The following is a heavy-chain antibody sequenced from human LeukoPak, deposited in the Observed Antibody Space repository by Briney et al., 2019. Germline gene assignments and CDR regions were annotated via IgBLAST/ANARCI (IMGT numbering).Heavy chain of an antibody. CDR1: GGSISSSSYY. Sequence: SETLSLTGTVSGGSISSSSYYWGWIRQPPGKGLEWIGSIYYSGSTYYNPSLKSRVTISVDTSKNQFSLKLSSVTAADTAVYYCARQKQWQSFDYWGQGTLVTVSS. D-gene: IGHD6-19*01. CDR2: IYYSGST. J-gene: IGHJ4*02. CDR3: ARQKQWQSFDY. V-gene: IGHV4-39*01.